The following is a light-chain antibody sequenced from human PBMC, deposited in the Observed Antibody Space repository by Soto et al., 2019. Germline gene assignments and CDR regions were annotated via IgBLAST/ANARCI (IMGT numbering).Light chain of an antibody. CDR2: SNN. V-gene: IGLV1-44*01. CDR3: ATWDDSLNGYV. J-gene: IGLJ1*01. Sequence: QSVLTQTPSASATPGRRVTISCSGTNSNIGSNTIAWYQQLPGTAPKRLIHSNNRRPSGVPDRFSASKSGTSASLAISGLQSEDEADYYCATWDDSLNGYVFGTGTKV. CDR1: NSNIGSNT.